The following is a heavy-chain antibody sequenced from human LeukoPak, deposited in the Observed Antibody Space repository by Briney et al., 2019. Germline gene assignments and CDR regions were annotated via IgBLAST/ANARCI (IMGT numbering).Heavy chain of an antibody. CDR2: IYTSGTN. Sequence: SETLSLTCTVSGGSISSYYWSWIRQPAGKRLEWIGHIYTSGTNNYNPSLESRVTMSVDTSKIQFSLNLSSVTAADTAVYYCARVEMGSEVSCCFAAVWGKGTTVTVSS. J-gene: IGHJ6*04. D-gene: IGHD2-2*01. CDR1: GGSISSYY. V-gene: IGHV4-4*07. CDR3: ARVEMGSEVSCCFAAV.